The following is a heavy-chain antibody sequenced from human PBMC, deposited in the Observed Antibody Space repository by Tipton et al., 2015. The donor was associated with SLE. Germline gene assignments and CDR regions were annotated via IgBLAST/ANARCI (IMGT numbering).Heavy chain of an antibody. D-gene: IGHD3-10*01. V-gene: IGHV3-7*01. CDR3: ARGDYYSGSYHDAFDI. CDR2: IKPEGSET. CDR1: GLSFSDYW. Sequence: SLRLSCAASGLSFSDYWMSWVRQAPGKGLEWVANIKPEGSETYYVASVKGRFTISRDNAKNSLYLQMNSLRDEDTAVYYCARGDYYSGSYHDAFDIWGQGTVVTVSS. J-gene: IGHJ3*02.